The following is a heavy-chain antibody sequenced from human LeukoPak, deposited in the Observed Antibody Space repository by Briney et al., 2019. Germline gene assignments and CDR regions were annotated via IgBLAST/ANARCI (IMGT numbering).Heavy chain of an antibody. V-gene: IGHV4-59*01. CDR3: ARVGSYDILTGYYNRYFDY. Sequence: SETLSLTCTVSGGSISSYYWSWIRQPPGKGLEWIGYIYYSGSTNYNPSLKSRVTISVDTSKNQFSLKLSSVTAADTAVYYCARVGSYDILTGYYNRYFDYWGQGTLVTVSS. CDR1: GGSISSYY. CDR2: IYYSGST. D-gene: IGHD3-9*01. J-gene: IGHJ4*02.